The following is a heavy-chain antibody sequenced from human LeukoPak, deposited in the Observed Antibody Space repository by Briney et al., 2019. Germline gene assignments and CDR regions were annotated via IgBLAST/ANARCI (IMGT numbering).Heavy chain of an antibody. V-gene: IGHV3-9*01. CDR3: AKGPSSGYSSGWFDY. Sequence: PGGSLRLSCAASGFTFDDYAMHWVRQAPGKGLEWVSGISWNSGSIGYADSVKGRFTISRDNAKNSLYLQMNSLRVEDTALYYCAKGPSSGYSSGWFDYWGQGTLVTVSS. J-gene: IGHJ4*02. CDR2: ISWNSGSI. D-gene: IGHD6-19*01. CDR1: GFTFDDYA.